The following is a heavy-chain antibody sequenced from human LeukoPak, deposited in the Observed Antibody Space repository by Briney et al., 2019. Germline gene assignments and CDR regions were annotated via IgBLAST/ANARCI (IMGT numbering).Heavy chain of an antibody. Sequence: SETLSLTCTVSGGSISRYYWSWIRQPPGKGLEWIGYIYYSGSTNYNPSLKSRVTISVDTSKNQFSLKLSSVTAADTAVYYCARTGGNVQLGGWFDPWGQGTLVTVSS. CDR1: GGSISRYY. D-gene: IGHD2-8*02. CDR3: ARTGGNVQLGGWFDP. V-gene: IGHV4-59*08. CDR2: IYYSGST. J-gene: IGHJ5*02.